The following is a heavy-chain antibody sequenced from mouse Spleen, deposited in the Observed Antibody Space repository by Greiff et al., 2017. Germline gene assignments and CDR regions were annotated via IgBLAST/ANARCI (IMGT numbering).Heavy chain of an antibody. V-gene: IGHV5-9-3*01. CDR3: ARQKPHYYGSSYGYFDV. CDR2: ISSGGSYT. J-gene: IGHJ1*01. Sequence: EVKLVESGGGLVKPGGSLKLSCAASGFTFSSYAMSWVRQTPEKRLEWVATISSGGSYTYYPDSVKGRFTISRDNAKNTLYLQMSSLRSEDTAMYYCARQKPHYYGSSYGYFDVWGAGTTVTVSS. CDR1: GFTFSSYA. D-gene: IGHD1-1*01.